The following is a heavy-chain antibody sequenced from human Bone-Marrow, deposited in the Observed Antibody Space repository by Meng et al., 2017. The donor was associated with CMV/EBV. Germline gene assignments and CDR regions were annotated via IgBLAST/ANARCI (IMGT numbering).Heavy chain of an antibody. Sequence: GESLKISCAASGLTFSSYSMNWVRQAPGKGLEWVSYISSSSSTIYYADSVKGRFTISRDNAKNSLYLQMNSLRAEDTAVYYCARDSTIVGVKGYYYGMDVWGQGTTVTVSS. CDR2: ISSSSSTI. V-gene: IGHV3-48*04. D-gene: IGHD1-26*01. CDR3: ARDSTIVGVKGYYYGMDV. J-gene: IGHJ6*02. CDR1: GLTFSSYS.